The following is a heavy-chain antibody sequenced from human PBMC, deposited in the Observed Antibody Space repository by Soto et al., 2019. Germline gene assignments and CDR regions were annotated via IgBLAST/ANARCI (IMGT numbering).Heavy chain of an antibody. V-gene: IGHV3-23*01. Sequence: TGVSIRVSCAAAECTFGSCASGWVRQKTGKGLEWVSDIIDSGGSTYYADSVKGRFTISRDNSKSTLYLQMNSLRAEDTALYYCAKGRSYYYYYGVDVWGQGTTVTVSS. CDR2: IIDSGGST. J-gene: IGHJ6*02. CDR1: ECTFGSCA. CDR3: AKGRSYYYYYGVDV.